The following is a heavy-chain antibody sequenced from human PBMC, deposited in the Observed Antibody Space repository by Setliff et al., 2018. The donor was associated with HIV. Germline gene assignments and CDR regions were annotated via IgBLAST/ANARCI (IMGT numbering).Heavy chain of an antibody. CDR3: ATERWLYQNFDS. D-gene: IGHD3-16*01. V-gene: IGHV4-61*02. CDR2: IHIGGNT. Sequence: SETLSLTCTVSGGSINSGTYYWTWIRQPAGKGLEWLGRIHIGGNTNYNTSLKSRVTMSVDTSKNQFSLNLNSVTATDTAIYYCATERWLYQNFDSWGQGTQVTVSS. CDR1: GGSINSGTYY. J-gene: IGHJ4*02.